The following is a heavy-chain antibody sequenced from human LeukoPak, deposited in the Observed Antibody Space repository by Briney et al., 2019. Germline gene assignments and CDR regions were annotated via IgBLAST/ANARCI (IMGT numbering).Heavy chain of an antibody. D-gene: IGHD5-18*01. J-gene: IGHJ4*02. Sequence: SETLSLTCTVSGGSISSSSAYWGWIRQPPGKGLEWIGSIYYSKNTYYNPSLKSRVTITADTSKNQFSLTLGSVSATDTAVYYCVSPRGFSYGYFDYWGQGTLVTVSS. CDR3: VSPRGFSYGYFDY. CDR2: IYYSKNT. CDR1: GGSISSSSAY. V-gene: IGHV4-39*01.